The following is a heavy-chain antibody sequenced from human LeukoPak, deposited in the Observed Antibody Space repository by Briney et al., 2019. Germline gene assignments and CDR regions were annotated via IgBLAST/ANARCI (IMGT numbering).Heavy chain of an antibody. J-gene: IGHJ5*02. V-gene: IGHV4-30-4*01. Sequence: PSQTLSLTCTVSGGSISSGDYYWSWIRQPPGKGLEWIGYIYYSGSTYYNPSLKSRVTISVDTSKNQFSLKLSSVTAADSAVYYCAREGHIVVVPAAPMPWFDPWGQGTLVTVSS. D-gene: IGHD2-2*01. CDR3: AREGHIVVVPAAPMPWFDP. CDR2: IYYSGST. CDR1: GGSISSGDYY.